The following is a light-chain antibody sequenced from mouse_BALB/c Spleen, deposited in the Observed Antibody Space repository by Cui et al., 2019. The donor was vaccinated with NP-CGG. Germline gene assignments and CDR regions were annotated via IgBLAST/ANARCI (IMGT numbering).Light chain of an antibody. CDR2: GTN. Sequence: QAVLTQESALTTSPGETVTFTCRSSTGAVTTSNYANWVQEKPDHLFTGLIGGTNNRTPGVPARFSGSLIGDKAALTITGAQTEDEAIYFCALWYSNHWLFGGGTKLTVL. J-gene: IGLJ1*01. CDR1: TGAVTTSNY. CDR3: ALWYSNHWL. V-gene: IGLV1*01.